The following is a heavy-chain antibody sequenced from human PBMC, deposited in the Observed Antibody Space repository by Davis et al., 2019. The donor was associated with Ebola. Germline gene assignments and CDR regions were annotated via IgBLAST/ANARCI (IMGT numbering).Heavy chain of an antibody. CDR2: IRSKANSYAT. J-gene: IGHJ4*02. D-gene: IGHD5-18*01. Sequence: GESLKISCAASGFTFSGSAMHWVRQASGKGLEWVGRIRSKANSYATAYAASVKGRFTISRDDSKNTAYLQMNSLKTEDTAVYYCTTVGGYSYGEADYWGQGTLVTVSS. V-gene: IGHV3-73*01. CDR1: GFTFSGSA. CDR3: TTVGGYSYGEADY.